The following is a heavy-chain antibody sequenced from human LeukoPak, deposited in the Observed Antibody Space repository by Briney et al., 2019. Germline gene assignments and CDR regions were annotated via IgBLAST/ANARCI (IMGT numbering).Heavy chain of an antibody. CDR1: GGSMSSYY. CDR2: IYYSGST. D-gene: IGHD1-26*01. J-gene: IGHJ4*02. V-gene: IGHV4-59*01. Sequence: SETLSLTCSVSGGSMSSYYWSWIRQPPGKGLEWIGYIYYSGSTNYNPSLKSRVTISVDTSKNQFSLKLSSVTAADTAVYYCASNRYSGSYSFDYWGQGTLVTVSS. CDR3: ASNRYSGSYSFDY.